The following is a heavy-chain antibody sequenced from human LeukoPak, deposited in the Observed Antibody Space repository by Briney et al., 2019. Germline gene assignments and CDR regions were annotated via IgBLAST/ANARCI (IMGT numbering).Heavy chain of an antibody. CDR2: IKEDGSQK. CDR3: ARDGFSSAINF. V-gene: IGHV3-7*01. Sequence: GGSLRLSCAASGFTFNTYWMSWVRQTPGKGLEWVANIKEDGSQKNYVDSVRGRFTIPRDNAKNSLYLQMNSLRAEDTAVYYCARDGFSSAINFWGQGTLVTVSS. D-gene: IGHD2-21*02. J-gene: IGHJ4*02. CDR1: GFTFNTYW.